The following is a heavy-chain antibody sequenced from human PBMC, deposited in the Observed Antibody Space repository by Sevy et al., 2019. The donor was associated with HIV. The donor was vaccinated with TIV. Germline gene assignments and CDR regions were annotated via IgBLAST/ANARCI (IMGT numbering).Heavy chain of an antibody. CDR2: ISYDGSNK. J-gene: IGHJ4*02. CDR1: GFTFSSYA. D-gene: IGHD6-13*01. Sequence: GGSLRLSCAASGFTFSSYAMHWVRQAPGKGLEWVAVISYDGSNKYYADSVKGRFTISRDNSKNTLYLQMNSLRAEDTAVYHCARDIADYFDYWGQGTLVTVSS. V-gene: IGHV3-30*04. CDR3: ARDIADYFDY.